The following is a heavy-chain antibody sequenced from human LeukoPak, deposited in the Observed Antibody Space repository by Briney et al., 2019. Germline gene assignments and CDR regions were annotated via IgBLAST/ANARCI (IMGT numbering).Heavy chain of an antibody. CDR1: GYTFTAYF. V-gene: IGHV1-2*02. J-gene: IGHJ4*02. Sequence: ASVKVSCKASGYTFTAYFIHWVRQAPGQGLEWMGWSNPNSGGTKYAQKFQGRVTMTRDTYITTAYMELSRLRSDDTAVYYCARGQRYYEFDQWGQGTLVTVSS. CDR2: SNPNSGGT. D-gene: IGHD3-22*01. CDR3: ARGQRYYEFDQ.